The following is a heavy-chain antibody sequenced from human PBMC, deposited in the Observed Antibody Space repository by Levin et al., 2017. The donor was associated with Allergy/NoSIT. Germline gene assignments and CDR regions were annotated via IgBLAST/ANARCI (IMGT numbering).Heavy chain of an antibody. J-gene: IGHJ4*02. V-gene: IGHV3-15*04. CDR2: IESRTDGGTI. D-gene: IGHD4-11*01. CDR3: TTYSHDSNNIYYFDY. Sequence: GGSLRLSCAASEFTVNNAWMSWVRQAPGKGLEWVGRIESRTDGGTIDYAAPVKGRFTISRDDSKTTLYLQMNSLKTEDTAVYYCTTYSHDSNNIYYFDYWGQGTLVTVSS. CDR1: EFTVNNAW.